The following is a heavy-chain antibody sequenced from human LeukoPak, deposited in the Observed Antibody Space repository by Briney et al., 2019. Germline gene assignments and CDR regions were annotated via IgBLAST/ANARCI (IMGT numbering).Heavy chain of an antibody. Sequence: ASVKVSCKASGYTFTSYDINWVRQATGQGLEWMGWMNPNSGNTGYAQKFQGRVTITRNTSISTAYMELSSLRSEDTAVYYCARGLKSSTSLSSRYMDVWGKGTTVTVSS. J-gene: IGHJ6*03. CDR1: GYTFTSYD. D-gene: IGHD2-2*01. CDR2: MNPNSGNT. V-gene: IGHV1-8*03. CDR3: ARGLKSSTSLSSRYMDV.